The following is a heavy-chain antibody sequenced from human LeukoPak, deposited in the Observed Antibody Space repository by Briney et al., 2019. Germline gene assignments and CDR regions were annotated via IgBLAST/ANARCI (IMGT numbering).Heavy chain of an antibody. V-gene: IGHV4-59*08. CDR1: GGSISSYY. J-gene: IGHJ3*02. D-gene: IGHD2-2*02. CDR3: ARRLVVVPAAIRGDAFDI. Sequence: SETPSLTCTVSGGSISSYYWTWLRQPPGKGLEWIGSIYRSGSTNYNPSLKSRVTISVDTSKNQFSLKLTSVTAADTAVYYCARRLVVVPAAIRGDAFDIWGQGTMVTVSS. CDR2: IYRSGST.